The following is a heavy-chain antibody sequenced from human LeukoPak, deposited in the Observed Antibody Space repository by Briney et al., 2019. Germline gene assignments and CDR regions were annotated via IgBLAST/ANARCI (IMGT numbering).Heavy chain of an antibody. D-gene: IGHD3-22*01. Sequence: PSETLSLTCTVSGGSISSSSYYWGWIRRPPGKGLEWIGSIYYSGSTYYNPSLKSRVTISVDTSKNQFSLKLSSVTAADTAVYYCARISGYSSWGQGTLVTVSS. CDR1: GGSISSSSYY. CDR2: IYYSGST. J-gene: IGHJ4*02. CDR3: ARISGYSS. V-gene: IGHV4-39*01.